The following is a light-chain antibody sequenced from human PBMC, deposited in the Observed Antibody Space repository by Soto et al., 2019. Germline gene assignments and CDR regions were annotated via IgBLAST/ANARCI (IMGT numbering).Light chain of an antibody. CDR3: QQYGSSPT. Sequence: EIVLTQSPGTLSLSPGERATLSCRASQSVSSSYLAWYQQKPGQAPRLLIYGASSRATGIRDRFSGSGSGTDFTLTISRLEPEYFAVYYCQQYGSSPTFGQGTKVEIK. V-gene: IGKV3-20*01. J-gene: IGKJ1*01. CDR2: GAS. CDR1: QSVSSSY.